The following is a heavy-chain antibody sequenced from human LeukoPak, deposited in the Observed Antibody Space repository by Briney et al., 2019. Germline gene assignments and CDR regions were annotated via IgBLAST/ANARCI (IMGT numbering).Heavy chain of an antibody. Sequence: AGGSLRLSCAASGFTFSSYAMSWVRQAPGKGLEWVSAISGSGGSTYYADSVKGRFTISRDNSKNTLYLQMNSLRAEDTAVYYCAKRMITFGGVIVPFDYWGQGTLVTVSS. CDR2: ISGSGGST. CDR3: AKRMITFGGVIVPFDY. V-gene: IGHV3-23*01. CDR1: GFTFSSYA. D-gene: IGHD3-16*02. J-gene: IGHJ4*02.